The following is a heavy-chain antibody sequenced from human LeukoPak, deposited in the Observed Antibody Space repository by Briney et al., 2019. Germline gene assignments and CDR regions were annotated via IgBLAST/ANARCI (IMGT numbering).Heavy chain of an antibody. CDR2: IKQDGSEK. CDR1: GFTFSSYW. V-gene: IGHV3-7*01. CDR3: ARDDYYDSSGYYTNWFDP. D-gene: IGHD3-22*01. J-gene: IGHJ5*02. Sequence: PGGSLRLSCAASGFTFSSYWMSWVRQAPGKGLEGVANIKQDGSEKYYVDSVKGRFTICRDNAKNSLYLQMNSLRAEDTAVYYCARDDYYDSSGYYTNWFDPWGQGTLVTVSS.